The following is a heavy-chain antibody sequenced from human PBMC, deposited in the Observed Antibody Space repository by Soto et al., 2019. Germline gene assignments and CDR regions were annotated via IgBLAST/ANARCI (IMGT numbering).Heavy chain of an antibody. Sequence: GGSLRLSCAASGFTFSDYYMSWIRQAPGKGPEWVSYISSISSYTNYADSVKGRFTISRDNAKNSLCLQMNSLRAGDTAVYYCARYIYGYVDYWGQGTLVTVSS. CDR3: ARYIYGYVDY. J-gene: IGHJ4*02. CDR1: GFTFSDYY. D-gene: IGHD5-18*01. V-gene: IGHV3-11*06. CDR2: ISSISSYT.